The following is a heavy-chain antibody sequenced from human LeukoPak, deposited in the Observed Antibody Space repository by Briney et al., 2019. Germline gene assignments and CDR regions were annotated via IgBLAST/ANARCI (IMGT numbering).Heavy chain of an antibody. Sequence: GGSLRLSYAASGFTFSSYAMNWVRQAPGKGLEWVSGISAGGGSTYYADSVKGRFTISRDNSKNTLYLQMNSLRAEDTAVYYCAKDSHYYDSSGFPIFWGQGTLVTVSS. D-gene: IGHD3-22*01. V-gene: IGHV3-23*01. CDR1: GFTFSSYA. CDR2: ISAGGGST. CDR3: AKDSHYYDSSGFPIF. J-gene: IGHJ4*02.